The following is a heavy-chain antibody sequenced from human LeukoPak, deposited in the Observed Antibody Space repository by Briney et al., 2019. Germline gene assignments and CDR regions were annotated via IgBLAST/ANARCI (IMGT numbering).Heavy chain of an antibody. J-gene: IGHJ3*02. V-gene: IGHV3-7*01. D-gene: IGHD3-22*01. CDR1: GFTFGKYW. CDR3: AKGLSYYYDSSGIRGAFDI. Sequence: GGSLRLSCAASGFTFGKYWMTWVRQAPGKGLEWVANIKQDESEKNYVDSVKGRFTVSRDNAKNSLYLQMNSLRAEDTAVYYCAKGLSYYYDSSGIRGAFDIWGQGTMVTVSS. CDR2: IKQDESEK.